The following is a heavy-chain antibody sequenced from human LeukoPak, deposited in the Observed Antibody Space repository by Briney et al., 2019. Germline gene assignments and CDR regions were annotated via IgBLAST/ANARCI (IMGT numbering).Heavy chain of an antibody. CDR3: ARWGERANFDY. V-gene: IGHV3-30-3*01. Sequence: PGGSLRLSCAASGFTLSSYTMHWVRQAPGKGLEWVSVISYEGSNKYDADSVKGRFTISRDNSKNTLYMHMNRLRAECTTVYYWARWGERANFDYWGQGTLVTVSS. CDR1: GFTLSSYT. CDR2: ISYEGSNK. D-gene: IGHD5-24*01. J-gene: IGHJ4*02.